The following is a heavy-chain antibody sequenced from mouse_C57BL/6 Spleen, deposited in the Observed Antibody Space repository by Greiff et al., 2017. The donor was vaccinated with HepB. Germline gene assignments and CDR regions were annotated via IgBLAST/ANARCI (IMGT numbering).Heavy chain of an antibody. Sequence: EVQLQESGPALVKPSQTVSLTCTVPGYSITNGNHWWNWIRQVSGSKLEWIGYISSSGSTDSNPSLKSRSSSTRDTSKNQLFLQLNSVTTEEIATYYWARGSNDAMDYWGQGTSVTVSS. CDR2: ISSSGST. J-gene: IGHJ4*01. CDR3: ARGSNDAMDY. D-gene: IGHD2-5*01. V-gene: IGHV3-4*01. CDR1: GYSITNGNHW.